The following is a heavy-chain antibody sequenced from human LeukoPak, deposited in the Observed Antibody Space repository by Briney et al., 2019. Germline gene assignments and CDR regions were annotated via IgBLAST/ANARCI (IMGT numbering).Heavy chain of an antibody. CDR1: GFSLTIGYF. CDR2: IFHSGST. V-gene: IGHV4-38-2*02. Sequence: SETLSLTCNVSGFSLTIGYFWGWIRQPPGKGLEWIGSIFHSGSTYFNPSLKSRVTISVDTSKNQFSLKLSSVTAADTAVYYCARCHYCGSFDYWGEGTLVTVSS. J-gene: IGHJ4*02. CDR3: ARCHYCGSFDY. D-gene: IGHD4-23*01.